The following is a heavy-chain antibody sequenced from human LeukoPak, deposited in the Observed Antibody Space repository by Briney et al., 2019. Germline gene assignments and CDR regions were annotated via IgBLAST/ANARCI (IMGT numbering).Heavy chain of an antibody. CDR1: GGSISSGGYS. D-gene: IGHD3-10*01. Sequence: PSQTLSLTCAVSGGSISSGGYSWSWIRQPPGKGLEWIGYIYHSGSTYYNPSLKSRVTISVDRSKNQFSLKLSSVTVADTAVYYCARELRGAFDIWGQGTMVTVSS. CDR2: IYHSGST. V-gene: IGHV4-30-2*01. CDR3: ARELRGAFDI. J-gene: IGHJ3*02.